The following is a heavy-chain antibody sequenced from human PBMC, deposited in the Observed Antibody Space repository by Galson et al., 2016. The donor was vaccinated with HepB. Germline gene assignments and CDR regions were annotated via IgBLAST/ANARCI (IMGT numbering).Heavy chain of an antibody. CDR1: GYTFTSYF. V-gene: IGHV1-46*01. CDR2: INPGDGST. J-gene: IGHJ4*02. D-gene: IGHD6-25*01. CDR3: ARDLPARPGGGSDDFDY. Sequence: SVKVSCKASGYTFTSYFMHWVRQAPGQGLEWMGIINPGDGSTSYSQKFQGRLTMASDTSTTTVYMQLSSLRSEDTAIYFCARDLPARPGGGSDDFDYWGQGILVTVSS.